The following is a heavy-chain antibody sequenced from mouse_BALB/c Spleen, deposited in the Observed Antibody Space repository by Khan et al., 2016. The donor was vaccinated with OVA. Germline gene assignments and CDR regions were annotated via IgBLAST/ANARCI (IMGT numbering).Heavy chain of an antibody. CDR3: ANHGSISAWFGY. D-gene: IGHD1-1*01. J-gene: IGHJ3*01. Sequence: QVHVKQSGAELAKPGASVKMSCKASGYTFTTYWMHWIKQRPGQGLEWIGYINPSTGYSEYNQKFKDKATLTADKSSSTAYMQLSSLTSEASAVYYCANHGSISAWFGYRGQGTLVTVSA. CDR1: GYTFTTYW. CDR2: INPSTGYS. V-gene: IGHV1-7*01.